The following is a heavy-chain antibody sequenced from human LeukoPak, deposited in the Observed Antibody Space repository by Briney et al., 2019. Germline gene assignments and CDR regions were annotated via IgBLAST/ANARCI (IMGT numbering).Heavy chain of an antibody. CDR3: ARQGSSGWSHFGH. V-gene: IGHV4-39*01. D-gene: IGHD6-19*01. Sequence: SETLSLTCTVSGDSVNSFYYWGWIRQPPGKGLEWIASVYYNGRTYTNPSLTSRVSISVDTSKNHFSLKLDSVTAADTAVYYCARQGSSGWSHFGHWGQGTLVTVSS. J-gene: IGHJ4*02. CDR2: VYYNGRT. CDR1: GDSVNSFYY.